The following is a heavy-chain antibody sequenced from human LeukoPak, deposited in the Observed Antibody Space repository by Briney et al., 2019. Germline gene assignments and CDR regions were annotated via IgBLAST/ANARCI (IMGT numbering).Heavy chain of an antibody. D-gene: IGHD3-16*01. CDR1: GYTFTSYY. CDR2: TNPSGGST. CDR3: ASPGEKDYYFDY. Sequence: ASVKVSCKAPGYTFTSYYMHWVRQAPGQGLEWMGITNPSGGSTSYAQKFQGRVTMTRDTSTSTVYMELSSLRSEDTAVYYCASPGEKDYYFDYWGQGTLVTVSS. J-gene: IGHJ4*02. V-gene: IGHV1-46*01.